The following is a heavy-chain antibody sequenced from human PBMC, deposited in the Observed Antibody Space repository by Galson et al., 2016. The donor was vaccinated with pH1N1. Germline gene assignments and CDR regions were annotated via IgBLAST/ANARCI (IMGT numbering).Heavy chain of an antibody. CDR1: GYSFTRYW. CDR2: VNPGGSTI. Sequence: QSGAEVKKPGESLKISCKASGYSFTRYWIAWVRQVPGKGLEWVGVVNPGGSTIRYSPPFQGQVTFSSDKSINTAYLQWISLKASDTATYYCARQYDFGDYRGDAFDIWGQGTMVIVSS. V-gene: IGHV5-51*03. D-gene: IGHD4-17*01. J-gene: IGHJ3*02. CDR3: ARQYDFGDYRGDAFDI.